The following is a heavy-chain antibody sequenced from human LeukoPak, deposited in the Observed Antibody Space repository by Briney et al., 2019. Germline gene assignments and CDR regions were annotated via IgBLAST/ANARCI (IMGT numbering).Heavy chain of an antibody. D-gene: IGHD5-18*01. Sequence: PGGSLRLSCAASGFTFSSYAMNWGRHAPGKGLEWGSTISGSGGSTYYADSVKGRVTISRDNSKNTLYLQMNSLGAEDTDVYYCAKEWIQLWSTDYWGQGPLVTVSS. J-gene: IGHJ4*02. V-gene: IGHV3-23*01. CDR2: ISGSGGST. CDR1: GFTFSSYA. CDR3: AKEWIQLWSTDY.